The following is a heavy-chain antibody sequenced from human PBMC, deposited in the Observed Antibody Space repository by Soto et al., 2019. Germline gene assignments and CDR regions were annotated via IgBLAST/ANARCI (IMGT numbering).Heavy chain of an antibody. V-gene: IGHV3-21*01. D-gene: IGHD4-17*01. J-gene: IGHJ4*02. CDR2: ITSSSSNI. CDR3: ARSPSMTTVSLDY. Sequence: GGSLRLSCAASGFTFSSYGMHWVRQAPGKGLEWVSVITSSSSNIYYADSVKGRFTISRDNAKNSLYLQMNSLRAEDTAVYYCARSPSMTTVSLDYWGQGTLVTVSS. CDR1: GFTFSSYG.